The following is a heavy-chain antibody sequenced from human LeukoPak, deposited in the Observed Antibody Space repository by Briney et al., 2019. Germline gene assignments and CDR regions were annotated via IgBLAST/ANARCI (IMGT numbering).Heavy chain of an antibody. D-gene: IGHD3-10*01. Sequence: PGGSLRLSCAISGFTFSDYYMSWIRQAPGKGPEWASYISGSGSVTNYAASVRGRFTISRDNAKNSLYLQMNSLRAEDTAVYYCANYPGAESGSYKVFEYWGQGTLVTVSS. CDR2: ISGSGSVT. V-gene: IGHV3-11*06. CDR3: ANYPGAESGSYKVFEY. J-gene: IGHJ4*02. CDR1: GFTFSDYY.